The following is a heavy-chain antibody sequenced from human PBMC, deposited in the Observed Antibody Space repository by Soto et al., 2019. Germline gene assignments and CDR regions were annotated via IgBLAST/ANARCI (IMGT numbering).Heavy chain of an antibody. CDR2: ISSNGGST. D-gene: IGHD4-4*01. Sequence: GGSLRISCSAYGFTFSSYAMHWVRQAPGKGLEYVSAISSNGGSTYYADSVKGRFTISRDNSKNTLYLQMSSLRAEDTAVYYCVIRGLHDAFDIWGQGTMVTVSS. CDR3: VIRGLHDAFDI. J-gene: IGHJ3*02. CDR1: GFTFSSYA. V-gene: IGHV3-64D*08.